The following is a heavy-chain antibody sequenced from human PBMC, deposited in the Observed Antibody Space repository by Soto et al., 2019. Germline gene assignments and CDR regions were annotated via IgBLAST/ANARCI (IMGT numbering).Heavy chain of an antibody. V-gene: IGHV3-23*01. CDR1: GFTFSSYA. D-gene: IGHD3-3*01. J-gene: IGHJ5*02. Sequence: GGSLRLSCAASGFTFSSYAMSWVRQAPGKGLEWVSAISGSGGSTYYADSVKGRFTISRDNSKNTLYLQMNSLRAEDTAVYYCAKELGGLRFLEWLGPKYNWFDPWGQGTLVTVSS. CDR3: AKELGGLRFLEWLGPKYNWFDP. CDR2: ISGSGGST.